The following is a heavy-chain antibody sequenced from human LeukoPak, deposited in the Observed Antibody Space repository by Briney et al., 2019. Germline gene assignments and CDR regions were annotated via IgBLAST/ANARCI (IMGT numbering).Heavy chain of an antibody. CDR2: ISSSSSTI. V-gene: IGHV3-48*01. J-gene: IGHJ4*02. CDR1: GFTFSSYS. D-gene: IGHD1-26*01. Sequence: GGSLRLSCAASGFTFSSYSMNWVRQAPGKGLEWVSYISSSSSTIYYADSVKGRFTISRDNARNSLYLQMNSLRAEDTAVYYCAKDIGGGLFDYWGQGTLVTVSS. CDR3: AKDIGGGLFDY.